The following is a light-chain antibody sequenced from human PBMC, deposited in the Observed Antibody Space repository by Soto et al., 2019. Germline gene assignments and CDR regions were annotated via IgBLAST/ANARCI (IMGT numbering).Light chain of an antibody. CDR1: QGISSW. V-gene: IGKV1-5*03. Sequence: DIQMTQYPSSVSSSVVDRFTITCRASQGISSWLAWYQQKPGKAPKLLIYKASTLKSGVPSRFSGSGSGTEFTLTISSLQPDDFATYYCQHYNSYSEAFGQGTNVDIK. J-gene: IGKJ1*01. CDR2: KAS. CDR3: QHYNSYSEA.